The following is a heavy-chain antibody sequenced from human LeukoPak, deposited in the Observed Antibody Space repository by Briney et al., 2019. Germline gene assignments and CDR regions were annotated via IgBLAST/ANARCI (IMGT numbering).Heavy chain of an antibody. Sequence: SGPTLVKPTQTLTLTCTFSGFSLSTSGVGVGWIRQPPGKALEWLALIYWDDDKRYSPSLKSSLTITKDTSKNQVVLTMTNMDPVDTATYYCARASSGYYKDYWGQGTLVTVSS. CDR1: GFSLSTSGVG. D-gene: IGHD3-22*01. CDR2: IYWDDDK. CDR3: ARASSGYYKDY. J-gene: IGHJ4*02. V-gene: IGHV2-5*02.